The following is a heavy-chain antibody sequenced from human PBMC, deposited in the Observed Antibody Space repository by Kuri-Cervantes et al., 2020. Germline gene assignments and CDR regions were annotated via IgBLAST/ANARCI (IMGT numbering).Heavy chain of an antibody. CDR1: GGTFSSYA. CDR2: ISAYNGNT. D-gene: IGHD3-10*01. V-gene: IGHV1-18*01. J-gene: IGHJ5*02. Sequence: ASVKVSCKASGGTFSSYAISWVRQAPGQGLEWMGWISAYNGNTNYAQRLQGRVTMTTDTSTSTAYMELRSLRSDDTAVYYCARQFYGSGPFDPWGQGTLVTVSS. CDR3: ARQFYGSGPFDP.